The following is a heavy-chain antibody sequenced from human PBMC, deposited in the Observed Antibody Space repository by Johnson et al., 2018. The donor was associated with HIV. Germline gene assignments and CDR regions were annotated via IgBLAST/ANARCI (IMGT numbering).Heavy chain of an antibody. CDR2: ISFDGYNK. V-gene: IGHV3-30*14. Sequence: QVQLVESGGGVVQPGRSLRLSCAASGFTFSSYSVHWVRQAPGKGLEWVAVISFDGYNKYYADSVKGRFTISRDNSKNTLYLQMNSLSAEDTAVYYCARESGHAFDIWGQGTVVTVSS. D-gene: IGHD3-3*01. CDR3: ARESGHAFDI. J-gene: IGHJ3*02. CDR1: GFTFSSYS.